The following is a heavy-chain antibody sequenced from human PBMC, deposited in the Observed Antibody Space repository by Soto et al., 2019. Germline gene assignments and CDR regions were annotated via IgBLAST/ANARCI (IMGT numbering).Heavy chain of an antibody. CDR3: ARHNIVVVTAKFDP. V-gene: IGHV4-39*01. J-gene: IGHJ5*02. Sequence: QLQLQESGPGLVKPSETLSLTCTVSGGSISSSSYYWGWIRQPPGKGLEWIGSNYYSGSTYYNPSHKSRVTIAVDTSKNQFSLKLSSVTAADTAVYYWARHNIVVVTAKFDPWGQGTLVTVSS. CDR1: GGSISSSSYY. D-gene: IGHD2-21*02. CDR2: NYYSGST.